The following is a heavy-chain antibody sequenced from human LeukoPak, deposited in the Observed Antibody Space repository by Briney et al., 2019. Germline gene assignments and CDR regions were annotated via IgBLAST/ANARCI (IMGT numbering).Heavy chain of an antibody. Sequence: SVKVSCKASGGTFSSYAISWVRQAPGQGLEWMGRIIPILGIANYAQRFQGRVTITADKSTSTAYMELRSLRSDGTAVYYCARDITMLAVADPFDYWGQGTLVTVSS. V-gene: IGHV1-69*04. CDR2: IIPILGIA. D-gene: IGHD6-19*01. CDR1: GGTFSSYA. CDR3: ARDITMLAVADPFDY. J-gene: IGHJ4*02.